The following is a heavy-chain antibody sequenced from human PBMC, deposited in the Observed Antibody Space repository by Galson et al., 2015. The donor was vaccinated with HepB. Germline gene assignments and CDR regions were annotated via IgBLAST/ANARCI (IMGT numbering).Heavy chain of an antibody. CDR3: VTRRVAGSSFDN. CDR1: GYTFTAYY. J-gene: IGHJ4*02. D-gene: IGHD3-3*01. CDR2: VDPKTGGT. Sequence: SVKVSCKASGYTFTAYYIHWVRQAPRQGLEWVGWVDPKTGGTNYAQPFRGRVTLTRNTSISTAYMDLSRLTSDDTAMYYCVTRRVAGSSFDNWGQGTLVPVSA. V-gene: IGHV1-2*02.